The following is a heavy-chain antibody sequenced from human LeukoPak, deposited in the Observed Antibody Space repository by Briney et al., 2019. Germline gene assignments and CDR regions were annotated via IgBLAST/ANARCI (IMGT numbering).Heavy chain of an antibody. V-gene: IGHV4-39*01. CDR1: GASISSSSYY. CDR3: ARGGSGGYYYLFDY. CDR2: IYDGGRN. J-gene: IGHJ4*02. Sequence: SETLSLTCTVSGASISSSSYYWGWIRQPPGKGLEWIGSIYDGGRNHSSPSLKSRAPISLATSKTQFSLKRSSVTASDTAMYYCARGGSGGYYYLFDYRGQGNL. D-gene: IGHD3-22*01.